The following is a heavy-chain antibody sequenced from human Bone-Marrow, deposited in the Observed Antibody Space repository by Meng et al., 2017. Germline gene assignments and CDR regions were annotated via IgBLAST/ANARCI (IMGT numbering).Heavy chain of an antibody. CDR1: GFTFSTSE. Sequence: GESLKISCEASGFTFSTSEMNWVRQAPGKGLEWLSYINGGSNPIYYADSVEGRFTTSRDNAKNSLYLQMNSLRADDTAVYYCAREEITGSASAFDYWGHGTLVTVSS. V-gene: IGHV3-48*03. J-gene: IGHJ4*01. CDR3: AREEITGSASAFDY. D-gene: IGHD1-14*01. CDR2: INGGSNPI.